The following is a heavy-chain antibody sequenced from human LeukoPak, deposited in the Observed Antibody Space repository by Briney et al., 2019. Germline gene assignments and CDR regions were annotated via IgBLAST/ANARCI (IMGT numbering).Heavy chain of an antibody. Sequence: GGSLRLSCAASGFTFSSYAMSWVRQAPGKGLEWVSAISGSGGSTYYADSVKGRFTISRDNSKNTLYLQMNSLRAEDTAVCYCAKDPVDTVATSLDAFDIWGQGTMVTVSS. CDR3: AKDPVDTVATSLDAFDI. D-gene: IGHD5-12*01. CDR1: GFTFSSYA. CDR2: ISGSGGST. V-gene: IGHV3-23*01. J-gene: IGHJ3*02.